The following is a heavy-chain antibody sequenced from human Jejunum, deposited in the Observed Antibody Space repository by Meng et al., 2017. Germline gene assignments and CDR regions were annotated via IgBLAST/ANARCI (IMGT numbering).Heavy chain of an antibody. CDR3: ARLGLSGGGYLSYFYYGMDV. V-gene: IGHV5-51*01. D-gene: IGHD5-18*01. CDR1: GYSFSKYW. Sequence: GESLKISCKASGYSFSKYWIGWVRQMPGKGLEWMGIIYPDESDIRYSPSFQGQVTISADMSISTEYLQWSSLKASDTDVYYCARLGLSGGGYLSYFYYGMDVWGQGTTVTVSS. CDR2: IYPDESDI. J-gene: IGHJ6*02.